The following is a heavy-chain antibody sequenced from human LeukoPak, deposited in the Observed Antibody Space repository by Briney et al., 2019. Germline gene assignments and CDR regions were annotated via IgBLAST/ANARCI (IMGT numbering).Heavy chain of an antibody. CDR2: INHSGST. CDR1: GESFSGYY. D-gene: IGHD1-20*01. V-gene: IGHV4-34*01. CDR3: ARANYNWNYWDY. Sequence: KPSETLSLTCAVYGESFSGYYWSWLRQPPGKGLEWLGEINHSGSTNYNPSLKSRVTVSVDTSKNQFSLKLSSVTAADTAVYYCARANYNWNYWDYWGQGTLVTVSS. J-gene: IGHJ4*02.